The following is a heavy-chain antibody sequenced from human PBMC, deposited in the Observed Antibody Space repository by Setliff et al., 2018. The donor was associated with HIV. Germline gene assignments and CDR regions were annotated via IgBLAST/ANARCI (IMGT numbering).Heavy chain of an antibody. Sequence: PSETLSLTCAVYGESFSDDYWSWIRQPPGWGLEWIGEINHSGTTNYNPSLMGRLNISVDTSKRQFSLDLNSVTAADTAIYYCARDLTSNSNCFEPWGQGTQVTVSS. V-gene: IGHV4-34*01. CDR2: INHSGTT. D-gene: IGHD4-4*01. J-gene: IGHJ5*02. CDR1: GESFSDDY. CDR3: ARDLTSNSNCFEP.